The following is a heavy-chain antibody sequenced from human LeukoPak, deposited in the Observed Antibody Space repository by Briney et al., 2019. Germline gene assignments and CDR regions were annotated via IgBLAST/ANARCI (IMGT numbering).Heavy chain of an antibody. CDR1: GFSFRTSA. CDR2: ISYDGSQN. Sequence: GRSLRLSCAASGFSFRTSAMHWVRQTPGKGLEWVALISYDGSQNYLADSLKGRFTISRDNSKNTLYLHINSLRLDDTAIYYCARDPSTVPYSGYWAANYFDPWGQGTLVTVSS. J-gene: IGHJ5*02. D-gene: IGHD5-12*01. CDR3: ARDPSTVPYSGYWAANYFDP. V-gene: IGHV3-30*04.